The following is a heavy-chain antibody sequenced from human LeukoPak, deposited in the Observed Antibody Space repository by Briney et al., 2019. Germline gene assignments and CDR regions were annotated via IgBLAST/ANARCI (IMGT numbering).Heavy chain of an antibody. CDR1: GFTFSSYS. CDR3: AREIKELGYCSGGSCYSGRFHYYYGMDV. V-gene: IGHV3-21*01. J-gene: IGHJ6*02. Sequence: GGSLRLSCAASGFTFSSYSMNWVRQAPGKGLAWVSSISSSSSYIYYADSVKGRFTISRDNAKNSLYLQMNSLRAEDTAVYYCAREIKELGYCSGGSCYSGRFHYYYGMDVWGQGTTVTVSS. CDR2: ISSSSSYI. D-gene: IGHD2-15*01.